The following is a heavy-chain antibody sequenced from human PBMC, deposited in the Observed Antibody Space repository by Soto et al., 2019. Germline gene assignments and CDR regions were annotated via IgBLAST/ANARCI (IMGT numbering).Heavy chain of an antibody. V-gene: IGHV3-23*01. CDR3: AKGYYDSPGYLTHLMGDH. CDR2: ISGSGGDT. D-gene: IGHD3-22*01. J-gene: IGHJ4*02. Sequence: EVQLLESGGGLGQPGGSLRLSCAVSGFTFSNYVMNWVRQAPGKGLEWVSGISGSGGDTYYADSVKGRFTISRDNSKNTLSLQMNSLRAEDTAVYYCAKGYYDSPGYLTHLMGDHWGQGTLVTVSS. CDR1: GFTFSNYV.